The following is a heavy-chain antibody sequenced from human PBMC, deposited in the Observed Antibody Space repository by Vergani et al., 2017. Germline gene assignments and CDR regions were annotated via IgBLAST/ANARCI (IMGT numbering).Heavy chain of an antibody. Sequence: QVQLQQWGAGLLKPSETLSLTFAVYGGSFSGYYWSWIRQPPGTGLEWIGEINHSGSTNYNPSLKSRVTISVDTSKNQFSLKLSSVTAADTAVYYCAREPPLAAAEGAGYGMDVWGQGTTVTVSS. V-gene: IGHV4-34*01. CDR2: INHSGST. CDR3: AREPPLAAAEGAGYGMDV. J-gene: IGHJ6*02. CDR1: GGSFSGYY. D-gene: IGHD6-13*01.